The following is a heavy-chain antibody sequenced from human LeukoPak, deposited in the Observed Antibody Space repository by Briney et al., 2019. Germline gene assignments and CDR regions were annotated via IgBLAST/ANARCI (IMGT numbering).Heavy chain of an antibody. D-gene: IGHD1-1*01. CDR2: KWYDGSNK. V-gene: IGHV3-33*01. CDR3: ARERAATGTKDYYYGMDV. Sequence: GGSLRLSCAASGFTFSSYGMHWVRQDPAKGLEWVAVKWYDGSNKYYADSVRGRFTISRDNSKNTLYLQMNSLRAEGTAVYYCARERAATGTKDYYYGMDVWGQGTTVTVSS. CDR1: GFTFSSYG. J-gene: IGHJ6*02.